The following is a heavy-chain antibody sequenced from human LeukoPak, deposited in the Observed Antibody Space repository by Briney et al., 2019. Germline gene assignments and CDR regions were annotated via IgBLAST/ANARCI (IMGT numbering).Heavy chain of an antibody. CDR1: GGSISSSNYY. D-gene: IGHD3-22*01. Sequence: SETLSLTCTVSGGSISSSNYYWDWIRQPPGKGLEWIGSIYYSGSTYYNPSLKSRVTISVDTSKNQFSLKLSSVTAADTAVYYCARDRNIFYDSSGYYYDYWGQGTLVTVSS. V-gene: IGHV4-39*07. J-gene: IGHJ4*02. CDR2: IYYSGST. CDR3: ARDRNIFYDSSGYYYDY.